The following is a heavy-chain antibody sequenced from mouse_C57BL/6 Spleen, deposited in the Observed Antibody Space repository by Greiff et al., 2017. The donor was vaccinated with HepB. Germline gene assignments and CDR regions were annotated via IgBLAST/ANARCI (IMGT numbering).Heavy chain of an antibody. CDR3: ARYGSIAHWYFDV. CDR2: INPNNGGT. CDR1: GYTFTDYN. D-gene: IGHD1-1*01. Sequence: VQLQQPGPELLKPGASVKLSCKASGYTFTDYNMHWVKQSHGKSLEWIGYINPNNGGTSYNQKFKGKATLTVNKSSSTAYMELRSLTSEDSAVYDCARYGSIAHWYFDVWGTGTTVTVSS. J-gene: IGHJ1*03. V-gene: IGHV1-22*01.